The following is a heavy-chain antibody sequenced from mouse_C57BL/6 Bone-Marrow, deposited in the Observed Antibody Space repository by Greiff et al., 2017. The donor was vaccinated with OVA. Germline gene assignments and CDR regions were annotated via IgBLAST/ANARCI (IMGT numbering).Heavy chain of an antibody. J-gene: IGHJ2*01. CDR2: ICTGGGST. CDR3: ARYVGDY. Sequence: VTLVEFGGGSVQPGGSLKLSCAASGLTFSDYYMYWVRQTPEKRLEWVAYICTGGGSTYFPDTVKGRFTISRDNAKNTLYLQMSRLKSEDTAMYYCARYVGDYWGQGTTLTVSS. D-gene: IGHD2-14*01. CDR1: GLTFSDYY. V-gene: IGHV5-12*01.